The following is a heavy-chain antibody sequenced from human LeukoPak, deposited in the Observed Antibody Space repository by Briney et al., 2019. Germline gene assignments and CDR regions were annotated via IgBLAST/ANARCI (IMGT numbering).Heavy chain of an antibody. J-gene: IGHJ4*02. Sequence: GGSLRLSCAASGFTVSRNYMSWVRQAPGKGLEWVAFIRYDGSNKYYADSVKGRFTISRDNSKNTLYLQMNSLRAEDTAVYYCAKGPGSDYYDSSGYYLFDYWGQGTLVTVSS. D-gene: IGHD3-22*01. CDR2: IRYDGSNK. CDR1: GFTVSRNY. V-gene: IGHV3-30*02. CDR3: AKGPGSDYYDSSGYYLFDY.